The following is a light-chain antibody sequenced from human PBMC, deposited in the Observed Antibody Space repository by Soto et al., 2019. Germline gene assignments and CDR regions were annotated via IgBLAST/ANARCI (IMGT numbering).Light chain of an antibody. V-gene: IGLV2-14*01. J-gene: IGLJ1*01. CDR1: SSDVGGYHY. Sequence: QSALTQPASVSGSPGQSITISCTGTSSDVGGYHYVSWYQQHPRKAPKLIIFEVTNRPSGVSSRFSGSRSGNTASLTISGLQAEDEADYYCSSYTTSSTYVFGTGTKLTVL. CDR3: SSYTTSSTYV. CDR2: EVT.